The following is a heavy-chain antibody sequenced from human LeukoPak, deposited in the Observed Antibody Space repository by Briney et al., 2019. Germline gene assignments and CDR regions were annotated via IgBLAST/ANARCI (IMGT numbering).Heavy chain of an antibody. Sequence: PGGTLRLSCAASGFTFSSFGMSWVRQAPGKGLEWVSAISSTGGTAYYADSVKGRFTISRDNSKNTLYLQMNSLRAEDTAVYYCAKDQTMIVDDAFDIWGQGTMVTVSS. CDR3: AKDQTMIVDDAFDI. D-gene: IGHD3-22*01. CDR2: ISSTGGTA. CDR1: GFTFSSFG. J-gene: IGHJ3*02. V-gene: IGHV3-23*01.